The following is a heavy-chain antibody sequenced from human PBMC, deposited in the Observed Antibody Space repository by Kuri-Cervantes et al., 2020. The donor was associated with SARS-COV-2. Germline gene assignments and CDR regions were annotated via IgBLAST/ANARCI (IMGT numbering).Heavy chain of an antibody. V-gene: IGHV3-30-3*01. CDR3: TGWRLSYCSGDCYSVEAY. J-gene: IGHJ4*02. D-gene: IGHD2-21*01. CDR2: ISYDGSNK. CDR1: GFTFSSYA. Sequence: GESLKISCAASGFTFSSYAMHWVRQAPGKGLEWVAVISYDGSNKYYADSVKGRFTISRDNSKNTLYLQMNSLKTEDTAVYYCTGWRLSYCSGDCYSVEAYWGQGTLVTVSS.